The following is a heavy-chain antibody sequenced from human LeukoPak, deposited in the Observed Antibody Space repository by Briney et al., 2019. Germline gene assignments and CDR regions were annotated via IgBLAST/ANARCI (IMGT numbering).Heavy chain of an antibody. D-gene: IGHD2-2*01. J-gene: IGHJ4*02. CDR2: ISSSSSYI. CDR3: AKARWEYCSSTSCSYYYFDY. V-gene: IGHV3-21*01. CDR1: GFTFSSYS. Sequence: GGSLRLSCAASGFTFSSYSMNWVRQAPGKGLEWVSSISSSSSYIYYADSVKGRFTISRDNAKNSLYLQMNSLRAEDTAVYYCAKARWEYCSSTSCSYYYFDYWGQGTLVTVSS.